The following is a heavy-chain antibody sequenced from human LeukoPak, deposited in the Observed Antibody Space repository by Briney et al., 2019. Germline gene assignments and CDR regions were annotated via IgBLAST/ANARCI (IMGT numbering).Heavy chain of an antibody. J-gene: IGHJ4*02. CDR1: GGSISSYY. V-gene: IGHV4-4*07. Sequence: PSETLSLTCTVSGGSISSYYWSWIRRPAGKGLEWIGRIYTSGSTNYNPSLKSRVTISVDTSKNQFSLKLSSVTAADTAVYYCARMYYDFWSGYPAYYFDYWGQGTLATVSS. CDR2: IYTSGST. D-gene: IGHD3-3*01. CDR3: ARMYYDFWSGYPAYYFDY.